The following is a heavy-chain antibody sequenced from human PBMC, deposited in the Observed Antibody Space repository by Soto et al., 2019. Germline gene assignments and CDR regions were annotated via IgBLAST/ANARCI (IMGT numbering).Heavy chain of an antibody. Sequence: QVQLVQSGAEVKKPGASVKVSCKASGYTFTRFGINWVRQAPGQGLEWMGWTSAKTGNTNYAQKFQGRVPMTIDTSTTTAFMELRSLRSDDTAVYYCERGDSITDENWGQGTLVTVSS. D-gene: IGHD3-22*01. CDR3: ERGDSITDEN. CDR2: TSAKTGNT. J-gene: IGHJ4*02. V-gene: IGHV1-18*01. CDR1: GYTFTRFG.